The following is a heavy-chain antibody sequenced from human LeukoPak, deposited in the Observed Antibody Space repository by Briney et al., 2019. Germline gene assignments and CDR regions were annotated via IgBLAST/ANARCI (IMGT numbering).Heavy chain of an antibody. V-gene: IGHV1-18*01. CDR1: GYTFTSYD. Sequence: ASVKVSCKASGYTFTSYDINWVRQATGQGLEWMGWISAYNGNTNYAQKLQGRVTMTTDTSTSTAYMELRSLRSDDTAVYYCARDWEDYYGSGTFSGYWGQGTLVTVSS. CDR2: ISAYNGNT. D-gene: IGHD3-10*01. CDR3: ARDWEDYYGSGTFSGY. J-gene: IGHJ4*02.